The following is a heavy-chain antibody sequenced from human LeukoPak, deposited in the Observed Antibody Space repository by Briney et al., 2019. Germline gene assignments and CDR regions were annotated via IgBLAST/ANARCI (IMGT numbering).Heavy chain of an antibody. J-gene: IGHJ4*02. CDR2: IYYSGST. CDR1: GSSISSSSYN. V-gene: IGHV4-39*01. D-gene: IGHD4-11*01. CDR3: ARHIDYSNYVYQVDC. Sequence: SETLPLTCTVSGSSISSSSYNCGWIRQPPGKGLEWIGSIYYSGSTHYNPSLKSRVTISVDTSKNQFALKLSSVTAADTAVYYCARHIDYSNYVYQVDCWVQGTLVTVSS.